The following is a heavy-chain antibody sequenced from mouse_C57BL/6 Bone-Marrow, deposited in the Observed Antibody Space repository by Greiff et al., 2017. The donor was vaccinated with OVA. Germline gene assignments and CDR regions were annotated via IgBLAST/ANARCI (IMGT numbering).Heavy chain of an antibody. Sequence: EVQLQQSGPELVKPGASVKISCKASGYSFTGYYMNWVKQSPEKSLEWIGEINPSTGGTTYNQKFKAKATLTVDKSSSTAYMQLKSLTSADSAVYYCARGPTVVGPYWYFDVWGTGTTVTVSS. CDR2: INPSTGGT. D-gene: IGHD1-1*01. V-gene: IGHV1-42*01. CDR1: GYSFTGYY. J-gene: IGHJ1*03. CDR3: ARGPTVVGPYWYFDV.